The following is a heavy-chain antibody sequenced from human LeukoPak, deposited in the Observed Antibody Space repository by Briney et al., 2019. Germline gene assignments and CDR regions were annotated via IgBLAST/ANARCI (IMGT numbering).Heavy chain of an antibody. D-gene: IGHD5-18*01. CDR1: GFTFNIYS. CDR3: ARGRIQLWYPIDY. J-gene: IGHJ4*02. CDR2: ISGTSNYI. Sequence: GGSLRLSCAASGFTFNIYSMNWVRQAPGKGLEWVSSISGTSNYIYYADSVKGRFTISRDNSKNTLYLQMNSLRAEDTAVYYCARGRIQLWYPIDYWGQGTLVTVSS. V-gene: IGHV3-21*01.